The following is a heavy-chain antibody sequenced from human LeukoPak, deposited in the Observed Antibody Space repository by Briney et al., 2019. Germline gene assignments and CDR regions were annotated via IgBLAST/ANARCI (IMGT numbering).Heavy chain of an antibody. D-gene: IGHD3-3*01. Sequence: GGSLRLSCAASGFTFSTYAMSWVRQAPGKGLEWVSAISAGGGSTYYADSVKGRFTISRDNSENTLFLQMNSLRAEDTAVYYCAKNFGSGYPRKIDYWGQGTLVTVSS. J-gene: IGHJ4*02. V-gene: IGHV3-23*01. CDR2: ISAGGGST. CDR1: GFTFSTYA. CDR3: AKNFGSGYPRKIDY.